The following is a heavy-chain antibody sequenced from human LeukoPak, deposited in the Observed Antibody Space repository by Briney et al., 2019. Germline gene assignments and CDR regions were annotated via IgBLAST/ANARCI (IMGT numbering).Heavy chain of an antibody. D-gene: IGHD4-17*01. CDR3: ANGDYGDFSAFYY. Sequence: GGSLRLSCAASGFTLSSHGMHWVRQAPGKGLEWVAFIRNDGSNKYTDFVKGRFTISRDNSKNMLYLQMNSLRAEDTAVYYRANGDYGDFSAFYYWGQGTLVTVSS. CDR1: GFTLSSHG. CDR2: IRNDGSNK. J-gene: IGHJ4*02. V-gene: IGHV3-30*02.